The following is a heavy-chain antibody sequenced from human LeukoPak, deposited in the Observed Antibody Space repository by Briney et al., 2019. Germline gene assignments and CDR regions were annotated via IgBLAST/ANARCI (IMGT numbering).Heavy chain of an antibody. Sequence: GSLRLPCAASGFTFSSYGMHWVRQAPGKGLEWVAVISYDGSNKYYADSVKGRFTISRDNSKNTLYLQMNSLRAEDTAVYYCARDAIFGVVIVFWFDPWGQGTLVTVSS. CDR3: ARDAIFGVVIVFWFDP. CDR2: ISYDGSNK. CDR1: GFTFSSYG. V-gene: IGHV3-30*03. J-gene: IGHJ5*02. D-gene: IGHD3-3*01.